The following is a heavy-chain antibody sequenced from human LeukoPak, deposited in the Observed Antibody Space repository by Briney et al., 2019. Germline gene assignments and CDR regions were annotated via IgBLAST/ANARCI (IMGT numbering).Heavy chain of an antibody. J-gene: IGHJ4*02. CDR1: GLTFGGYS. D-gene: IGHD2-15*01. CDR3: GRVISGAIDY. CDR2: IKHDGSER. V-gene: IGHV3-7*01. Sequence: GGSLRLSCAASGLTFGGYSMSWVRQAPGKGLEWVANIKHDGSERFYVDSVKGRFTISKDNAENSMYLQMNSLSAEDTAVYYCGRVISGAIDYWGQGTLVTVSS.